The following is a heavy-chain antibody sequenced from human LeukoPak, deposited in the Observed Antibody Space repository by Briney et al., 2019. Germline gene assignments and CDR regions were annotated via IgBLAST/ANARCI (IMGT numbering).Heavy chain of an antibody. CDR3: TRPGTMVPYGMDV. J-gene: IGHJ6*02. D-gene: IGHD3-10*01. Sequence: GGSLRLSCAASGFTFSGSAMHWVRQASGKGLEWVGRIRSKANSYATAYAASVKGRFTISRDDSKNTAYPQMNSLKTEDTAVYYCTRPGTMVPYGMDVWGQGTTVTVSS. V-gene: IGHV3-73*01. CDR2: IRSKANSYAT. CDR1: GFTFSGSA.